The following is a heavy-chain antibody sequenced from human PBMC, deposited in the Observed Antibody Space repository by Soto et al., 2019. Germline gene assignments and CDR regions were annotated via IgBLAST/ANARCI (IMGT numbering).Heavy chain of an antibody. CDR3: AKNDDSSGYYYDYYYYGMDV. CDR1: GFTFSSYG. J-gene: IGHJ6*02. CDR2: IWYDGSNK. Sequence: GGSLRLSCAASGFTFSSYGMHWVRQAPGKGLEWVAVIWYDGSNKYYADSVKGRFTISRDNSKNTLYLQMNSLRTEDTALYYCAKNDDSSGYYYDYYYYGMDVWGQGTTVTVSS. V-gene: IGHV3-30*02. D-gene: IGHD3-22*01.